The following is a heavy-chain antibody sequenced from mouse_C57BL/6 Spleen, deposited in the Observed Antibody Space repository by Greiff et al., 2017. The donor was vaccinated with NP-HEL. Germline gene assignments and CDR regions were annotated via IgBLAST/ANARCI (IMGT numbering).Heavy chain of an antibody. CDR1: GFTFSDYG. V-gene: IGHV5-17*01. D-gene: IGHD2-2*01. J-gene: IGHJ3*01. Sequence: EVQLVESGGGLVKPGGSLKLSCAASGFTFSDYGMHWVRQAPEKGLEWVAYISSGSSTIYYADTVKGRFTLSRDNAKNTLFLQMTSLRSEDTAMYYCARFYGYAYWGQGTLVTVSA. CDR3: ARFYGYAY. CDR2: ISSGSSTI.